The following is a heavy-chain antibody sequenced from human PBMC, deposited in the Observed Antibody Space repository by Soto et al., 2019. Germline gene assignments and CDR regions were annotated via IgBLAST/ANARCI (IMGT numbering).Heavy chain of an antibody. CDR2: INPSGGST. CDR3: ARDPRRIAAAGTVFYNYYYYGMDV. V-gene: IGHV1-46*01. J-gene: IGHJ6*02. CDR1: GYTFTSYY. Sequence: ASVKVSCKASGYTFTSYYMHWVRQAPGQGLEWMGIINPSGGSTSYAQKFQGRVTMTRDTSTSTVYMELSSLRSEDTAAYYCARDPRRIAAAGTVFYNYYYYGMDVWGQGTTVTVSS. D-gene: IGHD6-13*01.